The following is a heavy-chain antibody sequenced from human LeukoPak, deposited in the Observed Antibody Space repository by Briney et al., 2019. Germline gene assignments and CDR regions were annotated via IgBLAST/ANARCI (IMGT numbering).Heavy chain of an antibody. V-gene: IGHV3-23*01. CDR1: GITLSNYG. J-gene: IGHJ4*02. CDR2: ISDSGGRT. Sequence: PGGSLRLSCTVSGITLSNYGMSWVRQAPGKGLEWVAGISDSGGRTKYADSVKGRFTISRDNSKNTLYLQMNSLRVEDTAVYVCAKRGVVIRVILVGFHKEAYYFDSWGQGALVTVSS. CDR3: AKRGVVIRVILVGFHKEAYYFDS. D-gene: IGHD3-22*01.